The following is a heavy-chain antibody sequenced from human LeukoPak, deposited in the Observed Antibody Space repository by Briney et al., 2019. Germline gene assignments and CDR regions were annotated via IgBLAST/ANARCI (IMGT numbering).Heavy chain of an antibody. CDR2: IHPSGST. V-gene: IGHV4-4*07. Sequence: PSETLSLTRTVSGDSISSYYWSRIRQPAGKGLEWIGRIHPSGSTNYNPSLKSRVTLSVDTSKNQFSLKLSSVTAADTAVYYCARGPPPDFDYWGRGTLVTVSS. CDR3: ARGPPPDFDY. J-gene: IGHJ4*02. CDR1: GDSISSYY.